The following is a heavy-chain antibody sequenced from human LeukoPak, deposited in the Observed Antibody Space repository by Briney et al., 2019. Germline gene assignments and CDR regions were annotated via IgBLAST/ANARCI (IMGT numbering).Heavy chain of an antibody. J-gene: IGHJ3*02. Sequence: SETLSLTCTVSGGSISSYYWSWIRQPPGKGLEGIGYIYYSGSTNYNPSLKSRVTISVDTSKNQFSLKLSSVTAADTAVYYCASITIFGVVRAFDIWGQGTMVTVSS. D-gene: IGHD3-3*01. CDR3: ASITIFGVVRAFDI. CDR1: GGSISSYY. V-gene: IGHV4-59*01. CDR2: IYYSGST.